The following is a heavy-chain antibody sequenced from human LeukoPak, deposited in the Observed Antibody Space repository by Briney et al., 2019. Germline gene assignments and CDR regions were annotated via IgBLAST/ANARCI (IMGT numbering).Heavy chain of an antibody. CDR3: ASPGYGSDAFDI. CDR1: GGSVSSYY. J-gene: IGHJ3*02. V-gene: IGHV4-4*07. Sequence: SETLSLTCTVSGGSVSSYYWSWIRQPAGKGLEWIGRIYTSGSTNYNPSLKSRVTMSVDTSKNQFSLKLSSVTAADTAVYYCASPGYGSDAFDIWGQGTMVTVSS. D-gene: IGHD3-10*01. CDR2: IYTSGST.